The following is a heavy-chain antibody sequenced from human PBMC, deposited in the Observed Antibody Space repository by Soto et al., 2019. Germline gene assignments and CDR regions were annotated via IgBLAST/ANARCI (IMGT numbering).Heavy chain of an antibody. D-gene: IGHD3-22*01. J-gene: IGHJ4*02. CDR2: IYHSGST. CDR1: GGSISSSNW. Sequence: SETLSLTCAVSGGSISSSNWWSWVRQPPGKGLEWIGEIYHSGSTNYNPSLKSRVTISVDKSKNQFSLKLSSVTAADTAVYYCARSKGLYYDSSGYYLDYWGQGTLVTVS. V-gene: IGHV4-4*02. CDR3: ARSKGLYYDSSGYYLDY.